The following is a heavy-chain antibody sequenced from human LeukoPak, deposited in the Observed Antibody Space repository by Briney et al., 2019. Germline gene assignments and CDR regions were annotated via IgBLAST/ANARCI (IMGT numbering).Heavy chain of an antibody. CDR1: GNYW. Sequence: GGSLRLSCAASGNYWMHWVRQAPGKGLVWVSHINSDGSWASYADSVKGRFTISKDNAKNTVHLQMNSLRAEDTAVYYCVSFYETYWGRGTLVTVSS. CDR3: VSFYETY. J-gene: IGHJ4*02. CDR2: INSDGSWA. V-gene: IGHV3-74*01. D-gene: IGHD2/OR15-2a*01.